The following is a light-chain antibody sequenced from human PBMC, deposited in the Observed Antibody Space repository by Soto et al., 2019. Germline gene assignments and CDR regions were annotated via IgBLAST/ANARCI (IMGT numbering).Light chain of an antibody. V-gene: IGKV1-27*01. CDR3: QKDNSAPLT. Sequence: DIQMTQSPSSLSASVGDRVTITCRASQGISTYFAGYQQKPGKVPKLLIYAASTLQSGVPSRFSGSGSGTDFNLTISSLQPEDVSTYYCQKDNSAPLTFGPGTKVDIK. CDR2: AAS. CDR1: QGISTY. J-gene: IGKJ3*01.